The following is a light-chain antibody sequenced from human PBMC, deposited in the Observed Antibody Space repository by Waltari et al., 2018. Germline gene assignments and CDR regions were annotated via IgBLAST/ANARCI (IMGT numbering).Light chain of an antibody. J-gene: IGKJ5*01. CDR2: AVS. CDR3: QQANSFPIT. V-gene: IGKV1D-12*01. Sequence: DIQMTQSPSSVSASVGDRVTITCRASQDIRSWLAWYQQKPGKAPRLLIYAVSTLHTGVPSRFSGSGSGTDFTLTISSLQPKDFATYYCQQANSFPITFGQGTRLEIK. CDR1: QDIRSW.